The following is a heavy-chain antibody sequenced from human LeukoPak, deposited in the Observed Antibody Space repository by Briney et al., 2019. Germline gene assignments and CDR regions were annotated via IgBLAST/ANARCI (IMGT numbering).Heavy chain of an antibody. CDR1: GGSISSYY. D-gene: IGHD3-10*01. CDR3: ARVSYGSGTYYLDY. J-gene: IGHJ4*02. Sequence: SETLSLTCTVSGGSISSYYWSWIRQPPGKGLEWIGYIYYSGSTNYKPSLKSRVTISVDTSKNQFSLKLNSVTAADTAVYYCARVSYGSGTYYLDYWGQGTLVTVSS. CDR2: IYYSGST. V-gene: IGHV4-59*01.